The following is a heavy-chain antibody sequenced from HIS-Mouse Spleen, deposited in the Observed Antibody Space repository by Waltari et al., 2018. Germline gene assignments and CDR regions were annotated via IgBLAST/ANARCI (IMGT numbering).Heavy chain of an antibody. CDR2: IYYSGST. Sequence: QLQLQESGPGLVKPSETLSLTCTVSGGSISSSSYYWGWIRQPPGKGLEWIGRIYYSGSTYSNTSLKSRVTISVDTSKNQFSLKLSSVTAADTAVYYCAREIPYSSSWYDWYFDLWGRGTLVTVSS. CDR1: GGSISSSSYY. CDR3: AREIPYSSSWYDWYFDL. D-gene: IGHD6-13*01. V-gene: IGHV4-39*07. J-gene: IGHJ2*01.